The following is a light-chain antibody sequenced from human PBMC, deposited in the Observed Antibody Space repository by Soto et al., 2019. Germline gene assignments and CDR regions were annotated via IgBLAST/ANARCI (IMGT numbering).Light chain of an antibody. Sequence: QSALTQPASVSGSPGQSIAISCTGTSSDIGDYDLVYWYQQHPGKAPRLIVYDVTKRPSGISDRFSGSKSGNTASLTISGLQAEDEADYYCSSYAGSPIPLLFGGGTKLTVL. V-gene: IGLV2-23*02. J-gene: IGLJ2*01. CDR1: SSDIGDYDL. CDR3: SSYAGSPIPLL. CDR2: DVT.